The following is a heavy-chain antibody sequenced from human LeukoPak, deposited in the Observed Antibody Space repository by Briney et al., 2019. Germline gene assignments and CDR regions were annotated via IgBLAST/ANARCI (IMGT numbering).Heavy chain of an antibody. Sequence: GGSLRLSCAASGFTFRSHWMSWVRQAPGKGLELVANINQDGSEKYYVDSVKGRFTISRDNAKNSLFLQMNSLRAEDTAVYYCASGIAVGTAADYWGQGTLVTVSS. CDR2: INQDGSEK. CDR1: GFTFRSHW. V-gene: IGHV3-7*01. CDR3: ASGIAVGTAADY. D-gene: IGHD6-19*01. J-gene: IGHJ4*02.